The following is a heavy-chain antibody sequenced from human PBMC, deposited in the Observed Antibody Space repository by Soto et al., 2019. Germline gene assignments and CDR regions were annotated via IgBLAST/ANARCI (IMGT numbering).Heavy chain of an antibody. D-gene: IGHD3-22*01. CDR2: IIPIFGTA. V-gene: IGHV1-69*13. Sequence: SVKVSCKASGGTFSSYAISWVRQAPGQGLEWMGGIIPIFGTANYAQKFQGRVTITADESTSTAYMELSSLRSEDTAVYYCARTGDSSGYHQTPDYYYYYGMDVWGQGTTVTSP. CDR3: ARTGDSSGYHQTPDYYYYYGMDV. J-gene: IGHJ6*02. CDR1: GGTFSSYA.